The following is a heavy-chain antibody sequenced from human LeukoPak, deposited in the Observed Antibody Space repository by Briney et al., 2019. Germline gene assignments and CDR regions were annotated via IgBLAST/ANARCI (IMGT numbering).Heavy chain of an antibody. Sequence: SQTLSLTCTVSGGSISSGGYYWSRIRQHPGKGLEWIGYIYYSGSTYYNPSLKSRVTISVDTSKNQFSLKLSSVTAADTAVYYCARDRYGGNSGHFDYWGQGTLVTVSS. D-gene: IGHD4-23*01. CDR2: IYYSGST. CDR3: ARDRYGGNSGHFDY. J-gene: IGHJ4*02. V-gene: IGHV4-31*03. CDR1: GGSISSGGYY.